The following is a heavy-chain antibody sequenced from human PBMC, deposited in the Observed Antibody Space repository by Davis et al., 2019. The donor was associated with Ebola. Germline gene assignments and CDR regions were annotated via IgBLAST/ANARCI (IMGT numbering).Heavy chain of an antibody. D-gene: IGHD3-16*01. Sequence: MPSETLSLTCTVSGGSISSYYWSWIRQPPGKGLEWIGYIFYNGITYYNPSLKSRVTMSVDTSKHQFSLKLTSVTAADTAVYYCARNKPVFGFWFDPWGQGTLVTVSS. CDR2: IFYNGIT. V-gene: IGHV4-59*04. CDR3: ARNKPVFGFWFDP. CDR1: GGSISSYY. J-gene: IGHJ5*02.